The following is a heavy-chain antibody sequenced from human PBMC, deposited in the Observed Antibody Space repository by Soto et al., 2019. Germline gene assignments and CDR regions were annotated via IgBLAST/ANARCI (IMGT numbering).Heavy chain of an antibody. V-gene: IGHV3-23*01. CDR2: ISGSGGST. J-gene: IGHJ4*02. CDR3: AKADSSGYYLLSLTPGTKGPFDY. D-gene: IGHD3-22*01. CDR1: GFTFSSYA. Sequence: EVQLLESGGGLVQPGGSLRLSCAASGFTFSSYAMSWVRQAPGKGLEWVSAISGSGGSTYYADSVKGRFTISRDNSKKTLYLQMNSLRAEDTAVYYCAKADSSGYYLLSLTPGTKGPFDYWGQGTLVTVSS.